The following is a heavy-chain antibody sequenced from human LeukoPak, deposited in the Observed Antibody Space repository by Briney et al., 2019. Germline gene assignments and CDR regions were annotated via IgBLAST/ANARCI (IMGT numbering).Heavy chain of an antibody. CDR3: AREAYFITGTPFDY. CDR1: GFTFSSYW. J-gene: IGHJ4*02. V-gene: IGHV3-74*01. Sequence: GGSLRLSCAASGFTFSSYWMHWVRQAPGKGLVWVSRINTDGSSTSYADSVKGRFTISGDNAKNTLYLQMNSLRAEDTAVYYCAREAYFITGTPFDYWGQGTLVTVSS. D-gene: IGHD1-20*01. CDR2: INTDGSST.